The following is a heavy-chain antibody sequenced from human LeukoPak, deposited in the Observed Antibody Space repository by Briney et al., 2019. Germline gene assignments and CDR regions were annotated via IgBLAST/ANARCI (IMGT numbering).Heavy chain of an antibody. V-gene: IGHV4-39*07. CDR1: GGSISSGDYY. CDR2: INHSGST. D-gene: IGHD6-19*01. J-gene: IGHJ4*02. Sequence: SETLSLTCTVSGGSISSGDYYWSWIRQPPGKGLEWIGEINHSGSTNYNPSLKSRVTISVDTSKNQFSLKLSSVTAADTAVYYCARGTGVSEAVAFFDYWGQGTLVTVSS. CDR3: ARGTGVSEAVAFFDY.